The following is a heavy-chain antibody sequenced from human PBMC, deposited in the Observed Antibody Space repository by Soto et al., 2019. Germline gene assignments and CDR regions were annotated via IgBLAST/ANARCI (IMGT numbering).Heavy chain of an antibody. D-gene: IGHD2-2*02. V-gene: IGHV4-34*01. J-gene: IGHJ4*02. CDR3: AREGDCSSTSCYTSPYDY. CDR2: INHSGST. CDR1: GGSFSGYY. Sequence: SETLSLTCAVYGGSFSGYYWSWIRQPPGKGLEWIGEINHSGSTNYNPSLKSRVTISVDTSKNQFSLKLSSVTAADTAVYYCAREGDCSSTSCYTSPYDYWGQGTLVTVS.